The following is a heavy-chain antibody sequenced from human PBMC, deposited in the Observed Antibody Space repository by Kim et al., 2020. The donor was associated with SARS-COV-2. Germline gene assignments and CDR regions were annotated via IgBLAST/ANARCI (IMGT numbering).Heavy chain of an antibody. D-gene: IGHD3-22*01. CDR3: AGGYYDSSGRDY. J-gene: IGHJ4*02. CDR2: IIPIFGTA. Sequence: SVKVSCKASGGTFSSYAISWVRQAPGQGLEWMGGIIPIFGTANYAQKFQGRVTITADESTSTAYMELSSLRSEDTAVYYCAGGYYDSSGRDYWGQGTLVTVSS. CDR1: GGTFSSYA. V-gene: IGHV1-69*13.